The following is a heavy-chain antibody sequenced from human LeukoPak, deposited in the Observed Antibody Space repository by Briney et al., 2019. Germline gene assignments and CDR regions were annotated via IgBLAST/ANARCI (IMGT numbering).Heavy chain of an antibody. CDR2: IYYSGST. CDR3: ARAKAYYYDSSGYYYDGIDY. CDR1: GGSISSSSYY. V-gene: IGHV4-39*07. D-gene: IGHD3-22*01. Sequence: PSETLSLTCTVSGGSISSSSYYWGWIRQPPGKGLEWIGSIYYSGSTYYNPSLKSRVTISVDTSKNQFSLKLSSVTAADTAVYYCARAKAYYYDSSGYYYDGIDYWGQGTLVTVSS. J-gene: IGHJ4*02.